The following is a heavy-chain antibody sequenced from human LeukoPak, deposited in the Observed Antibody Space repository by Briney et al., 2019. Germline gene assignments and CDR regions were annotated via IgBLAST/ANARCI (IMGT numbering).Heavy chain of an antibody. Sequence: SETLSLTCAVSGGSIKSNNWWSWVRQPPGKGLEWIGEIYHSGSTNYNPSLESRVTVSVDKSKNQFSLDLSSVTAADTAVYYCARLGPSGWYKHAFDIWGQGTMVTVSS. CDR2: IYHSGST. J-gene: IGHJ3*02. V-gene: IGHV4-4*02. CDR3: ARLGPSGWYKHAFDI. CDR1: GGSIKSNNW. D-gene: IGHD6-19*01.